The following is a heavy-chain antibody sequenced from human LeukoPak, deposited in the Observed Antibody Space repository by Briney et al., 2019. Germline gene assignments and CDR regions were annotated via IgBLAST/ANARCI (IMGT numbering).Heavy chain of an antibody. V-gene: IGHV1-18*01. J-gene: IGHJ4*02. D-gene: IGHD6-6*01. CDR2: ISAYNGNT. Sequence: GASVNVSCTASGSTFTIYGISWVRQAPGQGLEWMGWISAYNGNTNTAQKLQGRVTMTTDTSTSTAYMELASLRSDDTAVYYCAILSRYSSSSGEDYWGQGTLVTFSS. CDR3: AILSRYSSSSGEDY. CDR1: GSTFTIYG.